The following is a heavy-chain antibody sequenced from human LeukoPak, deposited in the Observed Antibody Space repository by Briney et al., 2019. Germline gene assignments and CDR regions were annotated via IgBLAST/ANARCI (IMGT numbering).Heavy chain of an antibody. CDR3: ARDRCSGGSCYLDY. CDR1: GFTFSSYW. J-gene: IGHJ4*02. D-gene: IGHD2-15*01. V-gene: IGHV3-74*01. CDR2: INSDGSTT. Sequence: GGSLRLSCAASGFTFSSYWMHWVRQAPGKGLVWVSRINSDGSTTGYADSVKGRFTISRDNAKNTVYLQMNSLRAEDTAVYYCARDRCSGGSCYLDYWGQGTLVTVSS.